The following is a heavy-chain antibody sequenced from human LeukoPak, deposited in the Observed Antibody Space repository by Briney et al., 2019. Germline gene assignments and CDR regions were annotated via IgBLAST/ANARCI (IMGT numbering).Heavy chain of an antibody. CDR2: IYPGDSDT. CDR3: ARVGVRRIAVERLDV. D-gene: IGHD6-19*01. CDR1: GYSFTSYW. J-gene: IGHJ6*04. V-gene: IGHV5-51*01. Sequence: GESLKISCKGSGYSFTSYWIGWVRQMPGKGLEWMGIIYPGDSDTRYSPSFQGQVTISADKSISTAYLQWSSLKASDTAMYYCARVGVRRIAVERLDVWGKGTTVTVSS.